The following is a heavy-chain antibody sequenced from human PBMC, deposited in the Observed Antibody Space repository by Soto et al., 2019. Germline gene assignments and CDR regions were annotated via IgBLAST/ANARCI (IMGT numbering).Heavy chain of an antibody. CDR2: IYYSGSS. CDR1: GGSISSNSYY. J-gene: IGHJ4*02. D-gene: IGHD4-4*01. V-gene: IGHV4-39*01. CDR3: ARHGLDDYSNPFDY. Sequence: SETLSLTCTVSGGSISSNSYYWGWIRQPPGKGLEWIGSIYYSGSSYYNPSLKSRVTISVDTSKNQFSLKLSSVTAADTAVYYWARHGLDDYSNPFDYWGQGTLGTVS.